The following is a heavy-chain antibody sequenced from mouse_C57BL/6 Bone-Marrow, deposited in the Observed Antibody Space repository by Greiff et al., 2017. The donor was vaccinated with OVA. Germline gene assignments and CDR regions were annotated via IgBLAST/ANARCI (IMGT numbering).Heavy chain of an antibody. V-gene: IGHV1-55*01. CDR1: GYTFTSYW. CDR3: ARWGYDGYPWFAY. CDR2: IYPGSGST. Sequence: QVQLKQPGAELVKPGASVKMSCKASGYTFTSYWITWVKQRPGQGLEWIGDIYPGSGSTNYNEKFKSKATLTVDTSSSTAYMQLSSLTSEDSAVYYCARWGYDGYPWFAYWGQGTLVTVSA. J-gene: IGHJ3*01. D-gene: IGHD2-3*01.